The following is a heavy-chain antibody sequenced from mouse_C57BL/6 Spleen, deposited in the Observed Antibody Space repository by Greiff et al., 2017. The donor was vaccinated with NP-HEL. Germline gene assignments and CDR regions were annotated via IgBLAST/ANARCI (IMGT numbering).Heavy chain of an antibody. CDR2: ISSGGSYT. CDR3: ARHDDGNDYFDY. V-gene: IGHV5-6*01. Sequence: EVKVVESGGDLVKPGGSLKLSCAASGFTFSSYGMSWVRQTPDKRLEWVATISSGGSYTYYPDSVKGRFTISRDNAKNTLYLQMSSLKSEDTAMYYCARHDDGNDYFDYWGQGTTLTVSS. D-gene: IGHD2-1*01. J-gene: IGHJ2*01. CDR1: GFTFSSYG.